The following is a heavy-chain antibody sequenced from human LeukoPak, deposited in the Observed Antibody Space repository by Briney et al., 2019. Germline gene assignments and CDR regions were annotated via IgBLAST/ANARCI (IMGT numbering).Heavy chain of an antibody. CDR2: INIDGTNT. J-gene: IGHJ5*02. V-gene: IGHV3-74*03. CDR3: ARRVDATRWFDP. D-gene: IGHD2-15*01. CDR1: GFTFSNFF. Sequence: GGSLRLSCAASGFTFSNFFMHWVRQAPGNWLVWVSRINIDGTNTMYADSVMGRFTISRDNAKNMLYMQKNSLRDEDTAVYYCARRVDATRWFDPWGQGTLVTVSS.